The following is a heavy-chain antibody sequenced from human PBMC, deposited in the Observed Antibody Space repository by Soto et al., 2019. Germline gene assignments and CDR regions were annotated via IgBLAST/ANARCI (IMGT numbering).Heavy chain of an antibody. D-gene: IGHD3-3*01. CDR2: ISAYNGNT. CDR1: GYTFTSYG. Sequence: QVQLVQSGAEVKKPGASVKVSCKASGYTFTSYGISWVRQAPGQGLEWMGWISAYNGNTNYAQKLQGRVTMNTDTATSTAYMELRSLRSADPAVYYCAVRVLAWLRFDYWCKGTLVTVSS. V-gene: IGHV1-18*04. J-gene: IGHJ4*02. CDR3: AVRVLAWLRFDY.